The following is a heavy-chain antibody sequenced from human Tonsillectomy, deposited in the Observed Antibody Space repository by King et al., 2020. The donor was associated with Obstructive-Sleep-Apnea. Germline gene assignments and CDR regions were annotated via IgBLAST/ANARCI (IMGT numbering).Heavy chain of an antibody. J-gene: IGHJ4*02. V-gene: IGHV1-8*01. D-gene: IGHD6-19*01. CDR3: ARGSSRSFDI. CDR1: GYTFSSAE. CDR2: MNPNSGNT. Sequence: QLVQSGAEVKEPGASVKVACKASGYTFSSAEIHWVRQAPGQGLEWMGWMNPNSGNTAYVQKFQGRVTMTRNPSINTAYMELSSLRFTDTAVYFCARGSSRSFDIWGQGTLVTVSS.